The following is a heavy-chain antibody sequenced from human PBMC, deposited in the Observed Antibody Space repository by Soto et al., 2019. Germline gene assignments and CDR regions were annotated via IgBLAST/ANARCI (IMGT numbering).Heavy chain of an antibody. CDR1: GGSFSGYY. D-gene: IGHD2-2*01. V-gene: IGHV4-34*01. CDR3: ARGPPSYCSSTSCSYYFDY. J-gene: IGHJ4*02. CDR2: INHSGST. Sequence: SETLSLTCAVYGGSFSGYYWSWIRQPPGKGLEWIGEINHSGSTNYNPSLKSRVTISVDTSKNQFSLKLSSVTAADTAVYYCARGPPSYCSSTSCSYYFDYWGQGTLVTVSS.